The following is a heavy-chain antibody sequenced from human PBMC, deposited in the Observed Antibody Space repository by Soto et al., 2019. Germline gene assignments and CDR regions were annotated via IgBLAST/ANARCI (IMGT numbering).Heavy chain of an antibody. CDR2: IYYSGST. CDR3: ASRRVGYCSGGSCYWFDP. J-gene: IGHJ5*02. CDR1: GGSISNYY. V-gene: IGHV4-59*08. Sequence: QVQLQESGPGLVKPSETLSLTCTVSGGSISNYYWSWIRQPPGKGLEWIGYIYYSGSTNYNPSLKSRVTISVDMSKNQASLKLSSVTAADTAVYYCASRRVGYCSGGSCYWFDPWGQGTLVTVSS. D-gene: IGHD2-15*01.